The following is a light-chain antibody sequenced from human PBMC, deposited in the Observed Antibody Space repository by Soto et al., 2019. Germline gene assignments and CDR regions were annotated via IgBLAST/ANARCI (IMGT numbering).Light chain of an antibody. J-gene: IGKJ5*01. Sequence: EFVLTQSPGTLSLSPGEGATLSCRASQSLTNSFIAWYQQKPGQDPRLLIYDTSIRASGIPDRFSGSGSGTDFTLTISRLEPEDFAVFYCQQYGTSEIILGQGTRLEIK. V-gene: IGKV3-20*01. CDR1: QSLTNSF. CDR2: DTS. CDR3: QQYGTSEII.